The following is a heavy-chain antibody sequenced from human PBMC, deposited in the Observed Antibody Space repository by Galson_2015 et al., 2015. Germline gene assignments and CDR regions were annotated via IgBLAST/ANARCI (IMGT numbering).Heavy chain of an antibody. D-gene: IGHD1-14*01. CDR3: ARDPGFSAELDFGY. V-gene: IGHV3-30*03. Sequence: SLRLSCAASGFTFSSYGMHWVRQAPGKGLEWVALISYDGSKKYYADSVKGRFTISRDNSKNTLYLQMNSLRPEDTAVYYSARDPGFSAELDFGYWGQGTLVTVSS. CDR2: ISYDGSKK. CDR1: GFTFSSYG. J-gene: IGHJ4*02.